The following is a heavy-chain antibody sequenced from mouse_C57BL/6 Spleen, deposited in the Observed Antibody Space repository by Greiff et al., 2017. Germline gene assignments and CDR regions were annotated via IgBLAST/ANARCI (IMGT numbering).Heavy chain of an antibody. D-gene: IGHD2-4*01. CDR2: IYPGCGSN. J-gene: IGHJ4*01. V-gene: IGHV1-55*01. CDR3: AKGDYDCDAYAMDY. Sequence: QVQLQQPGPELVQPGASVTMSCKASGYSFTSYWITWVKRRPRQGLVWIGVIYPGCGSNNYNQKFNSKTTLTVDTSSSTVYMQHSSLTSEKSAVYYWAKGDYDCDAYAMDYWGQGTSVTVSS. CDR1: GYSFTSYW.